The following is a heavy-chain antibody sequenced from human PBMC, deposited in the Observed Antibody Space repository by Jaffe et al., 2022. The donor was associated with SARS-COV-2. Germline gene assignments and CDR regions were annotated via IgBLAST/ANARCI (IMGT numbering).Heavy chain of an antibody. CDR2: ISYDGSNN. Sequence: QVQLVESGGGVVQPGRSLRLSCAASGFTFSSYAMHWVRQAPGKGLEWVAVISYDGSNNYYADSVKGRFTISRDNSKNTLYLQMNNLRAEDTAVYYCARDFFDESGYDWGVADYWGQGTLVTVSS. V-gene: IGHV3-30*04. CDR1: GFTFSSYA. D-gene: IGHD5-12*01. J-gene: IGHJ4*02. CDR3: ARDFFDESGYDWGVADY.